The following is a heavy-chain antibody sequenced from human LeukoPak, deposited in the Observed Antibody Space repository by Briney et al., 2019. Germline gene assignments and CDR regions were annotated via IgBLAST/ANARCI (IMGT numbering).Heavy chain of an antibody. V-gene: IGHV4-34*01. CDR1: GGSFSGYY. J-gene: IGHJ4*02. CDR3: AMLYGSGHFDY. CDR2: INHSGST. D-gene: IGHD3-10*01. Sequence: SETLSLTCAVYGGSFSGYYWSWIRQPPGKGLEWIGEINHSGSTNYNPSLKSRVTISVDKSKNQFSLKLSSVTAADTAVYYCAMLYGSGHFDYWGQGTLVTVSS.